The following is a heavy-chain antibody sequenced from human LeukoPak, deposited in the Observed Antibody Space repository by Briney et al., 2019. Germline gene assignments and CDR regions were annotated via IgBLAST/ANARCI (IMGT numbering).Heavy chain of an antibody. J-gene: IGHJ4*02. D-gene: IGHD6-13*01. CDR3: ARGEQQLAIDY. Sequence: PSETLSLTCTVSGGSISSGGYYWNWIRQPPGKGLEWIGEINQSGSTNYNPSLKSRVTISVDTSKNQFSLKLSSVTAADTAVYYCARGEQQLAIDYWGQGTLVTVSS. CDR2: INQSGST. V-gene: IGHV4-39*07. CDR1: GGSISSGGYY.